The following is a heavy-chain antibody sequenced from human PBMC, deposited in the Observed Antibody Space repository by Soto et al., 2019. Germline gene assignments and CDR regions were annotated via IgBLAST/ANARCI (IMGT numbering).Heavy chain of an antibody. CDR3: AHRGKTTTTTYFFDH. D-gene: IGHD1-1*01. V-gene: IGHV2-5*02. CDR1: GFSLDTSGVA. CDR2: IYWDDDK. Sequence: QITLKESGPTLVKPTQTLTLTCTFSGFSLDTSGVAVGWIRQPPGKTLEWLALIYWDDDKRYSPFLQSRLTITKDTSNNQVVLTLTTMDPVDTATYYCAHRGKTTTTTYFFDHWGQGTLVTVSS. J-gene: IGHJ4*02.